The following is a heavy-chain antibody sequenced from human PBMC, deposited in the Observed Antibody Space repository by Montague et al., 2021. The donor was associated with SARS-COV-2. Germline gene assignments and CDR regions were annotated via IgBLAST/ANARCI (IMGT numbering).Heavy chain of an antibody. CDR2: INQDGSEK. Sequence: SLRLSCPASGFSFYTYWMNWVRQAPGKGLEWVANINQDGSEKYYVDSVKGRFTISRDNAQNSLYLQLNSLRAEDTAVYYCAKDYSSGSYSYFYGMDVWGQGTTVAVSS. V-gene: IGHV3-7*01. CDR1: GFSFYTYW. J-gene: IGHJ6*02. D-gene: IGHD6-19*01. CDR3: AKDYSSGSYSYFYGMDV.